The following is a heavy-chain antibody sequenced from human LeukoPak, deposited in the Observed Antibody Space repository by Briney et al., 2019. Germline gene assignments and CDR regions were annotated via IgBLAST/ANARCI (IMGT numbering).Heavy chain of an antibody. Sequence: GGSLRLSCAASGFTFSSYAMSWVRQAPGKGLEWVSAISGSGGSTYYADSVKGRFTISRDNAKTSLYLQMNSLRAEDTAVYYCAREPSGWYVDYWGQGTLVTVSS. CDR3: AREPSGWYVDY. V-gene: IGHV3-23*01. CDR1: GFTFSSYA. D-gene: IGHD6-19*01. J-gene: IGHJ4*02. CDR2: ISGSGGST.